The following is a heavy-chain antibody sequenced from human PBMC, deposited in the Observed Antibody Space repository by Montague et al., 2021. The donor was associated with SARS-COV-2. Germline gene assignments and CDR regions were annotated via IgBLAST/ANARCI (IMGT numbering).Heavy chain of an antibody. D-gene: IGHD3-22*01. V-gene: IGHV4-34*01. Sequence: SETLSLTCAVYGGSFSDHHWSWIRQPPGQGLEWIGEINHSGNTNYNPSLKSRVTISRDTSKSQFSLKLSSVTAADTAVYYCARGLTDISMIVVVLLGASHYVDSWGQGTLVTVSS. CDR3: ARGLTDISMIVVVLLGASHYVDS. CDR2: INHSGNT. CDR1: GGSFSDHH. J-gene: IGHJ4*02.